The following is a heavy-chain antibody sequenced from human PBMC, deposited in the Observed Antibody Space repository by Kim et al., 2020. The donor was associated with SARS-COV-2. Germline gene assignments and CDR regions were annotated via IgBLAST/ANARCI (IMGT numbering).Heavy chain of an antibody. CDR2: INNSGSA. D-gene: IGHD2-2*01. CDR3: ACGCTLVVPVPIFY. Sequence: SETLSLTCAVYGGSFSGYSWSWIRQPPGKGLEWIGEINNSGSAIYNPTLTSRIPMSVDTSKNKFSLSLRSVTAAAAAVYYCACGCTLVVPVPIFYGGR. J-gene: IGHJ2*01. V-gene: IGHV4-34*10. CDR1: GGSFSGYS.